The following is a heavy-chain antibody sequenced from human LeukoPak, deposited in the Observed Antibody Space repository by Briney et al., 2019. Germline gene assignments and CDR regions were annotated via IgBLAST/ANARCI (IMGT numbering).Heavy chain of an antibody. V-gene: IGHV3-48*03. D-gene: IGHD3-10*01. CDR1: GFTFSSYE. CDR2: ISDSGTTI. CDR3: AREDDSHGYYYGLRDY. Sequence: GGSLRLSCAASGFTFSSYEMNWVRQAPGEGLEWVSYISDSGTTIHYADSVKGRFTISRDNARNSLYLQMNSLRAEDTAVYYCAREDDSHGYYYGLRDYWGQGTLVTVSS. J-gene: IGHJ4*02.